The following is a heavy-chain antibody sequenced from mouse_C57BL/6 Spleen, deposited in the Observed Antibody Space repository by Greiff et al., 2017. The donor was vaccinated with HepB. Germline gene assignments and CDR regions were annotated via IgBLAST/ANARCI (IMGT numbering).Heavy chain of an antibody. Sequence: QVQLQQPGAELVRPGSSVKLSCKASGYTFTSYWMHWVKQRPIQGLEWIGNIDPSDSETHYNQKFKVKATLTVDKSSSTAYMQLSSLTSEDSAVYYCALDSSGYAYWGQGTTLTVSS. CDR3: ALDSSGYAY. V-gene: IGHV1-52*01. J-gene: IGHJ2*01. CDR2: IDPSDSET. D-gene: IGHD3-2*02. CDR1: GYTFTSYW.